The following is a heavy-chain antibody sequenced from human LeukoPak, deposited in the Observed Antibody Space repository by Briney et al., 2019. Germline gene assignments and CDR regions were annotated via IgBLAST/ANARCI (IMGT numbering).Heavy chain of an antibody. J-gene: IGHJ4*02. V-gene: IGHV4-34*01. CDR3: ARGPFYGSGSYYPLYFDY. CDR1: GGSFSGYY. D-gene: IGHD3-10*01. Sequence: SETLSLTCAVYGGSFSGYYWSWIRQPPGKGLEWIGEINHSGSTNYNPSLKSRVTISVDTSKNQFSLKLSSVTAADTAVYYCARGPFYGSGSYYPLYFDYWSQGTLVTVSS. CDR2: INHSGST.